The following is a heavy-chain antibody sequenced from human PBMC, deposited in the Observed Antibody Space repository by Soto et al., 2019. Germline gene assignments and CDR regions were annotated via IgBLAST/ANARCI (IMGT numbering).Heavy chain of an antibody. J-gene: IGHJ5*02. V-gene: IGHV3-23*01. CDR1: GFTFSSYA. CDR3: AKRSRGRVGPTQA. CDR2: ISGSVGST. Sequence: GGSLRLSCAASGFTFSSYAMSWVRQAPGKGLEWVSAISGSVGSTYYADSVKGRFTISRDNSKNTLYLQMNSLRAEDTAVYYCAKRSRGRVGPTQAWGQGTLVTVSS. D-gene: IGHD1-26*01.